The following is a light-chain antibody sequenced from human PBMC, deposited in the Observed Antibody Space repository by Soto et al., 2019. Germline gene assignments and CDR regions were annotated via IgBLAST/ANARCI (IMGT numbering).Light chain of an antibody. V-gene: IGKV3-20*01. CDR2: DAT. CDR1: QSVRNN. J-gene: IGKJ1*01. Sequence: EVVMTQSPATLSVSPGERATLSCKASQSVRNNLVWYLQKPGQAPRPIIYDATTRATGIPDRFSGSGSGTDFTLTISRLEPEDFAVYYCQQYGSSGTFGQGTKVDIK. CDR3: QQYGSSGT.